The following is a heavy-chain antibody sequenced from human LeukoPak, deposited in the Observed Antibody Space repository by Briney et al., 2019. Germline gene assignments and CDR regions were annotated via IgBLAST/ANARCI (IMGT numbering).Heavy chain of an antibody. CDR1: GFTFSSYA. J-gene: IGHJ3*02. V-gene: IGHV3-53*01. D-gene: IGHD6-19*01. CDR3: ARAQGVLYSSGLDI. CDR2: IYSGGST. Sequence: GGSLRLSCAASGFTFSSYAMSWVRQAPGKGLEWVSVIYSGGSTYYADSVKGRFTISRDNSKNTLYLQMNSLRAEDTAVYYCARAQGVLYSSGLDIWGQGTMVTVSS.